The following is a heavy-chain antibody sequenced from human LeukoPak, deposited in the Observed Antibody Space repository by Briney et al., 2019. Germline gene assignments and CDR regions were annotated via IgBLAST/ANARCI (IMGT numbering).Heavy chain of an antibody. D-gene: IGHD1-7*01. CDR1: GFTFSTYT. Sequence: GGSLRLSCGASGFTFSTYTMNWVRQAPGQGLEWVSTISRDRTYIYYAESVKGRFTISRDDTKNSLYLQMNSLRAEDTAVYCCARGDVGGTSYFDYWGQGTLVTVSS. CDR3: ARGDVGGTSYFDY. J-gene: IGHJ4*02. V-gene: IGHV3-21*01. CDR2: ISRDRTYI.